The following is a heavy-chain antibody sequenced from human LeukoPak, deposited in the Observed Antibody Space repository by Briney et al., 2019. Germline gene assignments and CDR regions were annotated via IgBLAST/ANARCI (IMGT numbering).Heavy chain of an antibody. D-gene: IGHD1-7*01. V-gene: IGHV3-30*04. J-gene: IGHJ4*02. CDR1: GFTFRSYA. CDR2: ISYDGSNK. CDR3: AGYHWNYGVVY. Sequence: PGGSLRLSCAASGFTFRSYAMHWIRQTPGKGLEWVAVISYDGSNKYYADSVKGRFTISRDNFKNTLYLQMNSLRAEDTAVYYCAGYHWNYGVVYWGQGTLVTVSS.